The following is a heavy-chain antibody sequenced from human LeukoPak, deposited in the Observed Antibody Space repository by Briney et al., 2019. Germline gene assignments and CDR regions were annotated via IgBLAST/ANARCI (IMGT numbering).Heavy chain of an antibody. J-gene: IGHJ4*02. Sequence: GGSLRLSCAASGFTVNSNYMSWVRQAPGKGLEWVSVIYSAGSTYYADSVKGRFTISRDNSKNTLYLQMNNLRAEDTAVYYCARRSVPATWGQGTLVTVSA. CDR2: IYSAGST. V-gene: IGHV3-53*01. CDR3: ARRSVPAT. D-gene: IGHD2-2*01. CDR1: GFTVNSNY.